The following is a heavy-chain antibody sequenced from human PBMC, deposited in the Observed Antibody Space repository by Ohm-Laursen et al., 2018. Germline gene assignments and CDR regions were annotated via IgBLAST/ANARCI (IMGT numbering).Heavy chain of an antibody. Sequence: GSLRLSCSASGFTFSSYEMNWVRQAPGKGLEWVSYISSSGSTIYYADSVKGRFTISRDNAKNSLYLQMNSLRAEDTAVYYCASSYLRAIIDYWGQGTLVTVSS. V-gene: IGHV3-48*03. CDR2: ISSSGSTI. CDR3: ASSYLRAIIDY. CDR1: GFTFSSYE. J-gene: IGHJ4*02.